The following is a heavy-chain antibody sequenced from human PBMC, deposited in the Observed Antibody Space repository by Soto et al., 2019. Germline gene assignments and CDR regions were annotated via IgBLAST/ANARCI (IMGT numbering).Heavy chain of an antibody. CDR3: VRSGHTFGGVF. V-gene: IGHV4-59*01. D-gene: IGHD3-16*01. CDR2: VHYSGSV. Sequence: PSETLSLTCTVSGASMNDYYGSWIRQSPGKGLEHIGYVHYSGSVNYNPSLKSRVTISMDTSNNQFSLKLSSVTAADTAIYYCVRSGHTFGGVFWGQGILVTVSS. J-gene: IGHJ4*02. CDR1: GASMNDYY.